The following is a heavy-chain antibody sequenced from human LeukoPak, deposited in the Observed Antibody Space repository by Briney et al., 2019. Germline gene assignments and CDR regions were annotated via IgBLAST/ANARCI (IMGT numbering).Heavy chain of an antibody. CDR2: ISSSSSYI. V-gene: IGHV3-21*01. D-gene: IGHD6-13*01. CDR1: GFTFSSYS. J-gene: IGHJ4*02. CDR3: ARGRVAAAGPYDY. Sequence: PGGSLRLSCAASGFTFSSYSMNWVRQAPGKGLEWVSSISSSSSYIYYADSVKGRFTISSDNAKNSLYLQMNSLRAEDTAVYYCARGRVAAAGPYDYWGQGTLVTVSS.